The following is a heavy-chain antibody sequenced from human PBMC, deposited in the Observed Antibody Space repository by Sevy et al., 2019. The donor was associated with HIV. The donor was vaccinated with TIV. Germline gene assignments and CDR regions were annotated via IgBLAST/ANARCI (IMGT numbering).Heavy chain of an antibody. Sequence: KQSQTLSLTCSVSGASMRTNGVFWSWIRQRPGKGLEWIGYIFYTGSTYYNPSLQSRPTISIDTSKNQFSLNMGSLTAADTAVYYCARADGPSQYWTYFDSWGQGHLVTVSS. J-gene: IGHJ4*02. CDR3: ARADGPSQYWTYFDS. D-gene: IGHD1-1*01. CDR2: IFYTGST. V-gene: IGHV4-31*03. CDR1: GASMRTNGVF.